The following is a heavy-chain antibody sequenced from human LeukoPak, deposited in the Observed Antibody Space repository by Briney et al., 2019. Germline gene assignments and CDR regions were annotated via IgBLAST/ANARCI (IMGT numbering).Heavy chain of an antibody. V-gene: IGHV3-66*01. CDR1: GFTVSINY. CDR3: AREVSTVFYGMDV. D-gene: IGHD4-11*01. J-gene: IGHJ6*02. CDR2: IYSGGST. Sequence: GGSLRLSCAASGFTVSINYMSWVRQAPGKGLEWVSVIYSGGSTYYADSVKGRFTISRDNSKNTLYLQMNSLRAEDTAVYYCAREVSTVFYGMDVWGQGTTVTVSS.